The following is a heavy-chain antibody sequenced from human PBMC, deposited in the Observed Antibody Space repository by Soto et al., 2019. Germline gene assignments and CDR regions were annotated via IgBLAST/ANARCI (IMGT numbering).Heavy chain of an antibody. D-gene: IGHD4-4*01. CDR3: AKADYRARGAFDI. CDR2: INSDGSST. V-gene: IGHV3-74*01. J-gene: IGHJ3*02. Sequence: GGSLRLSCAASGFTFSTYWMHWVRQAPGKGLVWVSRINSDGSSTTYADSVKGRFTISRDNAKNTLYLQMNSLRVEDTAVYHCAKADYRARGAFDIWGQGTMVTVS. CDR1: GFTFSTYW.